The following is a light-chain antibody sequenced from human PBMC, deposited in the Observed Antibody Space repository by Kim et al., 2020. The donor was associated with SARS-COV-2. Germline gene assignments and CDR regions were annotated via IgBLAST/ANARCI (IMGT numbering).Light chain of an antibody. CDR3: NSRDSNDNVV. CDR1: SRRSYY. V-gene: IGLV3-19*01. CDR2: GKN. J-gene: IGLJ2*01. Sequence: VALGQTVMLTCQGDSRRSYYATWYQQKPAQAPILVIYGKNNRPSGIPDRFSGSSSGNTASLTITGTQAGDEADYYCNSRDSNDNVVFGGGTQLTVL.